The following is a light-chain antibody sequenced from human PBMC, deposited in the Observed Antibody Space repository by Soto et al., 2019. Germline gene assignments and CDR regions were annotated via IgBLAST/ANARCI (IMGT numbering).Light chain of an antibody. CDR2: DVS. Sequence: QSALTQPRSVSGSPGQSVTISCTGTSSDVGGYNYVSWYQQHPGKAPKLMIYDVSKRPSGVPDRFSGSKSGNTASLTISGLQAEDEADYYCCSYAGSYTHVVFVGGTKLTVL. J-gene: IGLJ2*01. CDR3: CSYAGSYTHVV. CDR1: SSDVGGYNY. V-gene: IGLV2-11*01.